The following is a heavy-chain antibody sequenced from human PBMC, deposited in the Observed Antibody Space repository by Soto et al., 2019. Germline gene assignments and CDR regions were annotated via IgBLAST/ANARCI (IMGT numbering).Heavy chain of an antibody. V-gene: IGHV1-69*13. D-gene: IGHD3-22*01. J-gene: IGHJ2*01. Sequence: XXVKVSCKASGYTFTSYYMHWVRHAPGQGLEWMGGIIPIFGTANYAQKFQGRVTITADESTSTAYMELSSLRSEDTAVYYCARDSSGYYRYWYFDLWGRGTLVTVSS. CDR2: IIPIFGTA. CDR3: ARDSSGYYRYWYFDL. CDR1: GYTFTSYY.